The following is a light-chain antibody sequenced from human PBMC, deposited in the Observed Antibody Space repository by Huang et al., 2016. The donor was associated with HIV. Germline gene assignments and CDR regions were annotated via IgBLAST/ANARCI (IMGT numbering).Light chain of an antibody. V-gene: IGKV1-33*01. J-gene: IGKJ2*01. CDR3: QQYDGLPYT. CDR1: QDIGNY. Sequence: DIQMTQSPSSLSTFIGDKVTITCQASQDIGNYLNWYQQRPGKAPKLLIYDACSLETGVTSRFSGGGSGTTFTFTITNLRPEDVATYYCQQYDGLPYTFGQGTLIEI. CDR2: DAC.